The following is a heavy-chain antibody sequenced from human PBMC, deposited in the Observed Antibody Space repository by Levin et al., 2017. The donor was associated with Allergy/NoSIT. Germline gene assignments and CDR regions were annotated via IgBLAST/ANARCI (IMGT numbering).Heavy chain of an antibody. CDR2: ISSTGSTI. Sequence: PGGSLRLSCAASGFTFSSYEMNWVRRAPGKGLEWVSYISSTGSTIYSADSVKGRFTISRDNAKNSLYLHMNSLRAEDTAVYYCARQLGNFWSGYNDFDYRGQGTLVTGSS. D-gene: IGHD3-3*01. J-gene: IGHJ4*02. CDR3: ARQLGNFWSGYNDFDY. CDR1: GFTFSSYE. V-gene: IGHV3-48*03.